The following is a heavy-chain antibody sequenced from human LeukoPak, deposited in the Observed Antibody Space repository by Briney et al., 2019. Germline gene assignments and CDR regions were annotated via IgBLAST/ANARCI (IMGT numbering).Heavy chain of an antibody. D-gene: IGHD6-13*01. CDR1: GFTFSSYW. CDR2: IKQDGSEK. V-gene: IGHV3-7*03. CDR3: AKGGSSSWYYYGMDV. J-gene: IGHJ6*02. Sequence: GGSLRLSCAASGFTFSSYWMSWVRQAPGKGLEWVANIKQDGSEKHYVDSVKGRFTISRDNAKNSLYLQMNSLRAEDTAVYYCAKGGSSSWYYYGMDVWGQGTTVTVSS.